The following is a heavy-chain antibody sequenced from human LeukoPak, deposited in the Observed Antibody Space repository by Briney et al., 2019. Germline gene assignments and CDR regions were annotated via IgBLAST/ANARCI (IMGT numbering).Heavy chain of an antibody. V-gene: IGHV4-59*01. CDR1: GGSISSYY. D-gene: IGHD3-22*01. CDR3: ARDDRDDSSGYYLGYDY. Sequence: PSETLSLTCTVSGGSISSYYWSWNRQPPGKGLEWIGYIYYSGSTNYNPSLKSRVTISVDTSKNQFSLKLSSVTAADTAVYYCARDDRDDSSGYYLGYDYWGQGTLVTVSS. J-gene: IGHJ4*02. CDR2: IYYSGST.